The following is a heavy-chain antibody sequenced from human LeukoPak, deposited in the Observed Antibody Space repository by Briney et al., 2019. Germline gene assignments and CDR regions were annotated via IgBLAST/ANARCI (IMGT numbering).Heavy chain of an antibody. CDR1: GFTFSSYS. V-gene: IGHV3-23*01. J-gene: IGHJ4*02. Sequence: PGGSLRLSCAASGFTFSSYSMNWVRQAPGKGLEWVSAISGGAGSTYYADSVKGRFTISRDNSKNTVHLQMNSLRAEDTAVYYCARDQGYYASGSYFDQWGQGTLVAVSS. CDR2: ISGGAGST. D-gene: IGHD3-10*01. CDR3: ARDQGYYASGSYFDQ.